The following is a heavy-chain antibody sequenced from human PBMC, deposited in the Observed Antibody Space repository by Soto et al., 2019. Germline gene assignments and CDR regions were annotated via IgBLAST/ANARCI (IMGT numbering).Heavy chain of an antibody. J-gene: IGHJ4*02. D-gene: IGHD3-10*01. CDR3: ATLKSDLGLSGNYFNYLDY. CDR1: GYTLTELS. Sequence: ASVKVSCKVSGYTLTELSMHWVRQAPGKGLEWMGGFDPEDADTIYAQKFQGRVTMTEDTSTDTAYMELSSLRSVDTAVYYCATLKSDLGLSGNYFNYLDYWGQGTLVTVSS. CDR2: FDPEDADT. V-gene: IGHV1-24*01.